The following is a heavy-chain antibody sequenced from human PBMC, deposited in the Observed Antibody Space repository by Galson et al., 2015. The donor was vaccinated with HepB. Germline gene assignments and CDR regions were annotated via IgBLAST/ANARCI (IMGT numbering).Heavy chain of an antibody. D-gene: IGHD6-13*01. J-gene: IGHJ4*02. CDR3: ARGSEEEHSSSWRVGCFDY. Sequence: SLRLSCAASGFTFSTYWMNWVRQSPDKGLEWVANIKQDGSEKYYVDSVKGRFTISRDNAKNSLYLQMNSLRAEETAVYYCARGSEEEHSSSWRVGCFDYWGQGTLVTVSS. V-gene: IGHV3-7*03. CDR1: GFTFSTYW. CDR2: IKQDGSEK.